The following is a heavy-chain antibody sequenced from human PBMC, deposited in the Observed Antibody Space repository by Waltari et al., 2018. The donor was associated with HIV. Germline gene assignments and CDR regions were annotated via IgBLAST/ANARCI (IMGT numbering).Heavy chain of an antibody. CDR2: INTDEIGT. D-gene: IGHD1-26*01. J-gene: IGHJ4*02. CDR3: AREISNNSGRYFDY. Sequence: EVQLVESGGGLVLPGGSLRLSCGASGFTFSTYWMHWVRQPPGKGLVLVSLINTDEIGTTYADSVECLCTISRDNAKNTLYLQMNSLRAEDTAVYYCAREISNNSGRYFDYWGQGTLVTVSS. V-gene: IGHV3-74*01. CDR1: GFTFSTYW.